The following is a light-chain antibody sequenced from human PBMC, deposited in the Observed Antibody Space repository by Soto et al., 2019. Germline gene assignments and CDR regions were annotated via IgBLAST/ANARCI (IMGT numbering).Light chain of an antibody. CDR2: EVS. J-gene: IGLJ1*01. CDR1: TSDVGAYNY. Sequence: QSALTQPASVSGSPGQSITISCTGTTSDVGAYNYVSWYQQHPGRAPKLIIYEVSGRPLGVSNRFSGSKSGNTASLTISGIQAEDEGDYYCGSITRSSTSVFGTGTKLTVL. CDR3: GSITRSSTSV. V-gene: IGLV2-14*01.